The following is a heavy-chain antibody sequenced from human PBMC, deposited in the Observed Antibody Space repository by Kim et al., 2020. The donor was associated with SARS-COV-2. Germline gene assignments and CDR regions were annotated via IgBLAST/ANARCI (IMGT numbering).Heavy chain of an antibody. Sequence: GGSLRLSCAASGFTFSSYWMSWVRQAPGKGLEWVANIKQDGSEKYYVDSVKGRFTISRDNAKNSLYLQMNSLRAEDTAVYYCARDSDTGTTVGGYFDYWGQGTLVTVSS. J-gene: IGHJ4*02. CDR3: ARDSDTGTTVGGYFDY. CDR1: GFTFSSYW. CDR2: IKQDGSEK. D-gene: IGHD1-1*01. V-gene: IGHV3-7*01.